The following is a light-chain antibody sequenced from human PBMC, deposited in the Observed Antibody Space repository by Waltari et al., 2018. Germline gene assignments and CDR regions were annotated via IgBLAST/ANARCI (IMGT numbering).Light chain of an antibody. CDR2: YDS. CDR1: NIGSKS. J-gene: IGLJ1*01. V-gene: IGLV3-21*04. CDR3: QVWDSSSDQGV. Sequence: SYVLTQPPSVSVAPGKTARITCGGNNIGSKSVHWYKQKPGQAPVLVIYYDSDWPSGIPERFSGSNSGNTATLTISRVEAGDEADYYCQVWDSSSDQGVFGTGTKVTVL.